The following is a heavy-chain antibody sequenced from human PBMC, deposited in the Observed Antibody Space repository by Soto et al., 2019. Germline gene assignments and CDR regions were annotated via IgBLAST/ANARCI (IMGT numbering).Heavy chain of an antibody. D-gene: IGHD2-15*01. CDR2: IIPIFGTA. V-gene: IGHV1-69*13. CDR1: GGTFSSYA. J-gene: IGHJ6*02. Sequence: RASVKVSCKASGGTFSSYAISWVRQAPGQGLEWMGGIIPIFGTANYAQKFQGRVTITADESTSTAYMELSSLRSEDTAVYYRARGGVVAATRDNYYYGMDVWGQGTTVTVSS. CDR3: ARGGVVAATRDNYYYGMDV.